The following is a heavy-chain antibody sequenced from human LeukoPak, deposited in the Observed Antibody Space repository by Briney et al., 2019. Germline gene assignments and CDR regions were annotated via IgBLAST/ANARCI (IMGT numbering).Heavy chain of an antibody. CDR3: ARGRYRTTDYYDSSPQAY. CDR1: GYTLTSYY. J-gene: IGHJ4*02. CDR2: INPSGGST. V-gene: IGHV1-46*01. Sequence: ASVKVSCKASGYTLTSYYMHWVRQAPGQGLEWMGIINPSGGSTSYAQKFQGRVTMTRDTSTSTVYMELSSLRSEDTAVYYCARGRYRTTDYYDSSPQAYWGQGTLVTVSS. D-gene: IGHD3-22*01.